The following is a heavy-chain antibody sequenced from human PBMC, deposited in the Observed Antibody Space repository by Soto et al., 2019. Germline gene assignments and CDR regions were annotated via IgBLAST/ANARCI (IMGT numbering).Heavy chain of an antibody. J-gene: IGHJ4*02. Sequence: QVQLVQSGAEVKKPGSSVKFSCKASGGTFSSYTISWVRQAPGQGLEWMGRIIPSLGIANYAQKFQGRVTITADKSTSTAYMELSSLRSEDTAVYYCASGYSSSSAFDYWGQGTLVTVSS. CDR2: IIPSLGIA. CDR1: GGTFSSYT. D-gene: IGHD6-6*01. CDR3: ASGYSSSSAFDY. V-gene: IGHV1-69*02.